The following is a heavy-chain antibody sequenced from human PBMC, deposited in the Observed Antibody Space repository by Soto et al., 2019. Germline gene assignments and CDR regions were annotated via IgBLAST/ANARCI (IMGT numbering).Heavy chain of an antibody. CDR2: ISSSSSYI. V-gene: IGHV3-21*01. CDR3: AGDGGLRCTNGVCYSDYFDY. Sequence: GGSLRLSCAASGFTFSSYSMNWVRQAPGKGLEWVSSISSSSSYIYYADPVKGRFTISRDNAKNSLYLQMNSLRAEDTAVYYCAGDGGLRCTNGVCYSDYFDYWGQGTLVTVSS. CDR1: GFTFSSYS. D-gene: IGHD2-8*01. J-gene: IGHJ4*02.